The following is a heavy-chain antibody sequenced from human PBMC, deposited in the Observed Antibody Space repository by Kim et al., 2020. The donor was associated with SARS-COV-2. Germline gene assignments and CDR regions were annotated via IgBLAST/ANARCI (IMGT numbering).Heavy chain of an antibody. CDR3: ARDASRTPLVVVIRGYFDY. V-gene: IGHV3-30*04. CDR1: GFTFSSYA. CDR2: ISYDGSNK. D-gene: IGHD3-22*01. Sequence: GGSLRLSCAASGFTFSSYAMHWVRQAPGKGLEWVAVISYDGSNKYYADSVKGRFTISRDNSKNTLYLQMNSLRAEDTAVYYCARDASRTPLVVVIRGYFDYWGQGTLVTVSS. J-gene: IGHJ4*02.